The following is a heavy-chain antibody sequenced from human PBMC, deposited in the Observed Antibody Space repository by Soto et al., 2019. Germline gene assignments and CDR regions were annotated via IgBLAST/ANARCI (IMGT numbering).Heavy chain of an antibody. CDR3: AKEEGGCSSTSCNLYYYYYMDV. Sequence: PGGSLRLSCAASGFTVSYNYMSWVRQAPGKGLEWVSVIYRGGDTFYADSVKGRFTISRDNSKNTLYLQMNSLRAEDTAVYYCAKEEGGCSSTSCNLYYYYYMDVWGKGTTVTVSS. CDR2: IYRGGDT. V-gene: IGHV3-66*01. CDR1: GFTVSYNY. J-gene: IGHJ6*03. D-gene: IGHD2-2*01.